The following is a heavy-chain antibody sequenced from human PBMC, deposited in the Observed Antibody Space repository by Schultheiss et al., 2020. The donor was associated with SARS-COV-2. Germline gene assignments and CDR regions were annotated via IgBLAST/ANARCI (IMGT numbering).Heavy chain of an antibody. D-gene: IGHD3-10*01. V-gene: IGHV3-33*08. Sequence: GGSLRLSCAASGFTFDDYAMHWVRQAPGKGLEWVAVIWYDGSNKYYADSVKGRFTISRDNSKNTLYLQMNSLRAEDTAVYYCTRAWRGVRGAADYWGQGTLVTVSS. CDR1: GFTFDDYA. CDR3: TRAWRGVRGAADY. CDR2: IWYDGSNK. J-gene: IGHJ4*02.